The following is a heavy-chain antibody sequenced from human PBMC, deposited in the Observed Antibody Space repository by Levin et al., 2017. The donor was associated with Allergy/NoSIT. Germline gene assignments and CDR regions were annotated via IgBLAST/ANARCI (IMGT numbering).Heavy chain of an antibody. V-gene: IGHV3-9*01. CDR3: AKAGGNSDAFDI. J-gene: IGHJ3*02. D-gene: IGHD1-14*01. CDR1: GFNFDGYA. CDR2: ITWNSGGM. Sequence: SLRLSCAASGFNFDGYAMHWVRQAPGKGLEWVSGITWNSGGMNYADSVKGRFTVSRDNAKNSLYLQMNSLRAEDTALYYCAKAGGNSDAFDIWGQGTMVTVSS.